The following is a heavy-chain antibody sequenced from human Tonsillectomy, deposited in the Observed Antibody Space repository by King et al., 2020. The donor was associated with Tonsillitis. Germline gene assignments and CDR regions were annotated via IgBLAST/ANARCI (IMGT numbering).Heavy chain of an antibody. CDR2: IYYSGTT. CDR1: GGSISSGDYF. Sequence: VQLQESGPGLVKPSQTLSLTCTVSGGSISSGDYFWSWIRQPPGKGLEWIGDIYYSGTTYSNPSLKSRVTISVDTSKNQFSLRLTSVTAADTAVYYCAIAILTGYYRPTGAFDIWGQGTRVTVSS. CDR3: AIAILTGYYRPTGAFDI. D-gene: IGHD3-9*01. V-gene: IGHV4-30-4*01. J-gene: IGHJ3*02.